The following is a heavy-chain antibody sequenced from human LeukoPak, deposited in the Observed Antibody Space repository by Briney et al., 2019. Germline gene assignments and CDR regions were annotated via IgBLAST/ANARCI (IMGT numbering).Heavy chain of an antibody. CDR1: GHSISSGHY. J-gene: IGHJ4*02. CDR3: ARAGTNLGDYDY. CDR2: MFHSGST. Sequence: SETLSLTCTVSGHSISSGHYWAWIRQSPEKGLECIATMFHSGSTYYNPSLKSRVTTSVDTSKNEFSLNLSSVTAADTAVYYCARAGTNLGDYDYWGQGTLVTVSS. D-gene: IGHD4-17*01. V-gene: IGHV4-38-2*02.